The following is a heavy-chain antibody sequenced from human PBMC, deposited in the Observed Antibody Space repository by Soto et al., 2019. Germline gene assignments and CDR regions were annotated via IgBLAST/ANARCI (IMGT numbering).Heavy chain of an antibody. CDR3: ARTANWLDP. Sequence: QLQLQESGPGLVKASETLSLTCTVSGGSISSSSYHWGWIRHTPGKGLEWIGNSHYSGSAYYNPSLKSRVTISVDTSKNQVSLKLSSVTAADTAVYYCARTANWLDPWGQGTLVTVSS. J-gene: IGHJ5*02. V-gene: IGHV4-39*01. CDR2: SHYSGSA. CDR1: GGSISSSSYH.